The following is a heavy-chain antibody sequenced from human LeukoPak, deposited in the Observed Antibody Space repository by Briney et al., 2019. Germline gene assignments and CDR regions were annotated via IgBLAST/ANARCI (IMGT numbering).Heavy chain of an antibody. CDR3: ARGNRAVGVDY. D-gene: IGHD6-19*01. CDR2: INTDNGNP. V-gene: IGHV7-4-1*02. Sequence: EASVKVSCKASGYTFTSYGISWVRQAPGQGLEWMGWINTDNGNPTYAQFFTGRFVFSLDTSVSTAYLHITSLKSEDTAFYFCARGNRAVGVDYWGHGTLVAVSS. CDR1: GYTFTSYG. J-gene: IGHJ4*01.